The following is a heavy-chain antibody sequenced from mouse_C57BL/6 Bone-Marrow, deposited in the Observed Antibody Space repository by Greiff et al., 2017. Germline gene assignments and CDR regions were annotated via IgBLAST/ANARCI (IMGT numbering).Heavy chain of an antibody. CDR2: IDPENGDT. V-gene: IGHV14-4*01. CDR1: GFNIKDDY. Sequence: VQLQQSGAELVRPGASVKLSCTASGFNIKDDYMHWVKQRPEQGLEWIGWIDPENGDTEYASKFQGKATITADTSSNTAYLQLSSRTSEDTAVYYCTTGGNYGGNYFDYWGQGTTLTVSS. D-gene: IGHD2-1*01. J-gene: IGHJ2*01. CDR3: TTGGNYGGNYFDY.